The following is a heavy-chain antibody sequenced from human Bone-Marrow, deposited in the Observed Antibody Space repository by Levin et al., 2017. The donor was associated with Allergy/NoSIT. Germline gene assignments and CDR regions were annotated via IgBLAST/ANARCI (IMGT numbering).Heavy chain of an antibody. CDR3: ARDDIEAAPTPLGFDF. CDR2: VIYNGNKK. Sequence: GESLKISCTASGFNFIKFGMHWVRQAPGKGLEWVAAVIYNGNKKIYADSVKGRFVLSRDNSNNTVYLEMNNLRVEDTAVYFCARDDIEAAPTPLGFDFWGQGTLVTVSS. D-gene: IGHD6-6*01. CDR1: GFNFIKFG. V-gene: IGHV3-33*05. J-gene: IGHJ4*02.